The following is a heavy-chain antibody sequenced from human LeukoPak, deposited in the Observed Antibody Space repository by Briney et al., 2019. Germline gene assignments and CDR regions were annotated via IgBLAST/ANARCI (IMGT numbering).Heavy chain of an antibody. J-gene: IGHJ4*02. Sequence: PSETLSLTCAVYGGSFSGYYWSWIRQTPGKGLEWIGEINHSGSTNYNPSLKSRVTISVDTSKNQFSLKLSSVTAADTAVYYCADRRRYCYGLDYWGQGTLVTVSS. V-gene: IGHV4-34*01. CDR1: GGSFSGYY. CDR3: ADRRRYCYGLDY. D-gene: IGHD5-18*01. CDR2: INHSGST.